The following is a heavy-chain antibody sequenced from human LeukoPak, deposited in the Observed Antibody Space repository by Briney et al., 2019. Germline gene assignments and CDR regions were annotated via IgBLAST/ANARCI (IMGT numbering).Heavy chain of an antibody. D-gene: IGHD4-11*01. Sequence: PSETLSLTCTVSGGSISSGSYYWSWIRQPAGKGLEWIGRIYTSGSTNYNPSLKSRVTISVDTSKNQFSLKLSSVTAADTAVYYCARGGATVIAPFDYWDQGTLVTVSS. J-gene: IGHJ4*02. CDR2: IYTSGST. V-gene: IGHV4-61*02. CDR1: GGSISSGSYY. CDR3: ARGGATVIAPFDY.